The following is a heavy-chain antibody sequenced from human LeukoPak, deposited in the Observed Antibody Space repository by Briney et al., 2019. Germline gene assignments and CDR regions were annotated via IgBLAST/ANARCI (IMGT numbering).Heavy chain of an antibody. J-gene: IGHJ4*02. CDR2: IKQDGSEK. Sequence: GGSLRLSCAASGFTFSSYWMSWVRQAPGKGLEWVANIKQDGSEKYYVDSVKGRFTISRDNAKNSLYLQMNSLRAEDTAVYYCARDRGWFGEFSTYYFDYWGQGTLVTVSS. CDR3: ARDRGWFGEFSTYYFDY. V-gene: IGHV3-7*01. D-gene: IGHD3-10*01. CDR1: GFTFSSYW.